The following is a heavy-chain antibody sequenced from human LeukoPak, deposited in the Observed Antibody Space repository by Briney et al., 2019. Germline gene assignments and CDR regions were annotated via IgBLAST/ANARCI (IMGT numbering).Heavy chain of an antibody. V-gene: IGHV4-38-2*01. CDR1: GYSISSGYY. D-gene: IGHD3-22*01. CDR3: VRMGVSYYYDSSTYYPVAFDV. J-gene: IGHJ3*01. CDR2: IFHSGSI. Sequence: PSETLSLTCGVSGYSISSGYYWGWIRRSPGKGLEWIGTIFHSGSIYYNPSLKSRLTLSVDTSKSQFSLKLNSATAADTAVYYCVRMGVSYYYDSSTYYPVAFDVWGQGTMVTVSS.